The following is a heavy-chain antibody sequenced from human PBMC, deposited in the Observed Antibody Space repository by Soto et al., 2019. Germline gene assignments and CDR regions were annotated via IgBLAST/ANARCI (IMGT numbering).Heavy chain of an antibody. CDR2: MNPHTGNT. Sequence: QVQLVQSGAEVKKPGASVKVSCKASGYTFTNYDINWVQQATGQGLEWMGWMNPHTGNTGYAQKFQGRVTMTRNISVSTAYMELSSLRSEDTAVYYCARPMLYYDSSGYYYAFWGQGTLVTVSS. D-gene: IGHD3-22*01. CDR3: ARPMLYYDSSGYYYAF. V-gene: IGHV1-8*01. CDR1: GYTFTNYD. J-gene: IGHJ4*02.